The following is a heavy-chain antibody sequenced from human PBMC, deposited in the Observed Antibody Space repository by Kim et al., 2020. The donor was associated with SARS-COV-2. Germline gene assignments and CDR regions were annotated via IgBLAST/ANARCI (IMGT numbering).Heavy chain of an antibody. Sequence: SETLSLTCTVSGGSISSYYWSWIRQPPGKGLEWIGYIYYSGSTNYNPSLKSRVTISVDTSKNQFSLKLSSVTAADTAVYYCAREGAGITGTTGGGMDVGGQGTTVTVSS. V-gene: IGHV4-59*01. D-gene: IGHD1-7*01. CDR1: GGSISSYY. J-gene: IGHJ6*02. CDR2: IYYSGST. CDR3: AREGAGITGTTGGGMDV.